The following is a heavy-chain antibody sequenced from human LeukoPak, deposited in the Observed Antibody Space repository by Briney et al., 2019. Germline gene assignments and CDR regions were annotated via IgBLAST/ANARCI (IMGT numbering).Heavy chain of an antibody. CDR1: GFTFSSYP. D-gene: IGHD3-10*01. J-gene: IGHJ4*02. CDR2: ISGSGGAT. CDR3: ARAAVVRGVDYFDS. V-gene: IGHV3-23*01. Sequence: GGSLRLSCAASGFTFSSYPMTWVRQAPGKGLEWVSVISGSGGATYYADSVKGRFTISRDNSKNTLCLQMNSLRAEDTAVYYCARAAVVRGVDYFDSWGQGTLVTVSS.